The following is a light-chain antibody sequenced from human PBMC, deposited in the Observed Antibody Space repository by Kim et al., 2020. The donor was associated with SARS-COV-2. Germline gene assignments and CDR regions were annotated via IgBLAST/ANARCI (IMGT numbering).Light chain of an antibody. CDR3: QQTYSTPPVT. V-gene: IGKV1-39*01. CDR1: RSISTY. J-gene: IGKJ4*01. CDR2: FAS. Sequence: SVGDRVTITCRASRSISTYLNWYQQKPGKAPNLLIYFASSLQSGVPSRFSGSGSGTDFTLTISSLQPEDFATYYCQQTYSTPPVTFGGGTKVDIK.